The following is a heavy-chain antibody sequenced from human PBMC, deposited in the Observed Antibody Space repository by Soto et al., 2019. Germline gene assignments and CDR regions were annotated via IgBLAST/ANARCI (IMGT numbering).Heavy chain of an antibody. CDR2: ISGSGGSS. CDR1: GFAFSTYA. V-gene: IGHV3-23*01. CDR3: AKVTKRAAAGRYEYYKYGMDV. Sequence: GGSLRLSCAASGFAFSTYAMTWVRQAPGKGLEWVSGISGSGGSSYYAASVKGRFTISRDNSKNTLYLQINGRRAEDTALYYCAKVTKRAAAGRYEYYKYGMDVWGQGTTVTVSS. D-gene: IGHD6-13*01. J-gene: IGHJ6*02.